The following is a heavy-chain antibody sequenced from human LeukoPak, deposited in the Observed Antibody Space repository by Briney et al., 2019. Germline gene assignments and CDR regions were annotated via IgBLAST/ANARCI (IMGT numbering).Heavy chain of an antibody. V-gene: IGHV4-34*01. Sequence: PSETLSLTCAVYGGSFSGYYWSWIRQPPGKGLEWIGEINHSGITNYNLSLKSRVTISVDTSKNQFSLKLSSVTAADTGVYYCAREKYCSGGSCLDYWGQGTLVSVST. J-gene: IGHJ4*02. CDR1: GGSFSGYY. CDR3: AREKYCSGGSCLDY. CDR2: INHSGIT. D-gene: IGHD2-15*01.